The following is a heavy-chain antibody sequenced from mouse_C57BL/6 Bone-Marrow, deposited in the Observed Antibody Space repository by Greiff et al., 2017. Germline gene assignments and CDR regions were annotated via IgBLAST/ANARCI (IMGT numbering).Heavy chain of an antibody. V-gene: IGHV14-4*01. CDR3: TTDYNDYGNFDV. J-gene: IGHJ1*03. Sequence: VQLQQSGAVLVRPGASVKLSCTASGFNIKDDYMHWVKQSPEQGLEWIGWIDPENGDTDYASKFQGKATLTVDTSSNTAYLELNSLTSEDTAVYYCTTDYNDYGNFDVWDRGTTVTLSA. CDR2: IDPENGDT. CDR1: GFNIKDDY. D-gene: IGHD2-12*01.